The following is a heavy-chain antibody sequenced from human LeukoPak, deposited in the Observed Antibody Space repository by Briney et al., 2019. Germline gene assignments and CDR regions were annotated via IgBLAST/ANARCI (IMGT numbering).Heavy chain of an antibody. D-gene: IGHD4-17*01. V-gene: IGHV3-33*01. Sequence: GGPLRLSCAASGFTFSSYGMHWVRQAPGKGLEWVAVIWYDGSNKYYADSVKGRFTISRDNSKNTLYLQMNSLRAEDTAVYYCARTHDYGADNFDYWGQGTLVTVSS. CDR2: IWYDGSNK. J-gene: IGHJ4*02. CDR1: GFTFSSYG. CDR3: ARTHDYGADNFDY.